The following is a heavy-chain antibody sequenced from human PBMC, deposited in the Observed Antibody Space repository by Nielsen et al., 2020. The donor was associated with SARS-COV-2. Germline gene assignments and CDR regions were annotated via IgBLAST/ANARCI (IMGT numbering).Heavy chain of an antibody. V-gene: IGHV2-5*08. CDR3: AHKVTLYDYVWNY. CDR2: IYWDDDK. CDR1: GGSISSGDYY. D-gene: IGHD3-16*01. J-gene: IGHJ4*02. Sequence: TLSLTCTVSGGSISSGDYYWSWIRQPPGKALEWLALIYWDDDKRYSPSLKSRLTITRDSSKNQVVLTMTNMDPVDTATYYCAHKVTLYDYVWNYWGQGTLVTVSS.